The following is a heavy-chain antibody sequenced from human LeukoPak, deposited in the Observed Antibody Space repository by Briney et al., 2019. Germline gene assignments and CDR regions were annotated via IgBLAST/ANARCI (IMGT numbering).Heavy chain of an antibody. Sequence: PGGSLRLSCAASGFTFSSYEMNWVRQAPGKGLEWVSYISSSGSTIYYADSVKGRFTISRDNAKNSLYLQMNSLRAEDTAVYYCAYGDYGSGSFDYWGQGTLVTVSS. CDR1: GFTFSSYE. V-gene: IGHV3-48*03. CDR2: ISSSGSTI. J-gene: IGHJ4*02. CDR3: AYGDYGSGSFDY. D-gene: IGHD4-17*01.